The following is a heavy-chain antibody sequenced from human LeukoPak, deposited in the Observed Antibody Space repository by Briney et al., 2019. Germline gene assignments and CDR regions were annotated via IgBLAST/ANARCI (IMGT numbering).Heavy chain of an antibody. V-gene: IGHV4-34*01. CDR2: INHSGST. D-gene: IGHD3-9*01. Sequence: SETLSLTCAVYGGSFSGYYWSWIRQPPGKGLEWIGEINHSGSTNYNPSLKSRVTISVDTSKNQFSLKLSSVTAADTAVYYCARQKLYFAPPMGFDYWGQGSLVTVSS. CDR1: GGSFSGYY. J-gene: IGHJ4*02. CDR3: ARQKLYFAPPMGFDY.